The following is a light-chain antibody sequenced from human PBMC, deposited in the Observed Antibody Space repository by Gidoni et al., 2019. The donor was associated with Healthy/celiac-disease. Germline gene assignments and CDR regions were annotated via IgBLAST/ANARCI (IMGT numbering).Light chain of an antibody. CDR2: TAS. J-gene: IGKJ1*01. V-gene: IGKV1-5*03. CDR3: QQYNSYRWT. CDR1: QSISSW. Sequence: DIQMTQSPSTLSASVGDRVTITCRASQSISSWLAWYQQKPGKAPKLLIYTASSLESGVPSRFSGSGSGTEFTITISSLQPDDFATYCCQQYNSYRWTFGQGTKVEIK.